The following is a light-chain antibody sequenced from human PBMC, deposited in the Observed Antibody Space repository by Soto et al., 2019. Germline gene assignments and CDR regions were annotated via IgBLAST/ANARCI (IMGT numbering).Light chain of an antibody. CDR1: QGISSW. V-gene: IGKV1-12*01. CDR3: QHANSCLRT. CDR2: AAS. Sequence: DIQMTQSPSSVSASAGDRVTITFRASQGISSWLAWYQQKPGKAPKLLIYAASSLQSGVPSRFRYTESRKDWRLRTISLQTEDFAPYNFQHANSCLRTVGRRTKGHIK. J-gene: IGKJ1*01.